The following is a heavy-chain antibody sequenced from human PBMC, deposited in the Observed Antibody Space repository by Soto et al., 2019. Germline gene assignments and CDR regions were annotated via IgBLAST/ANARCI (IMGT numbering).Heavy chain of an antibody. J-gene: IGHJ6*02. D-gene: IGHD3-10*01. Sequence: SETLSLTGTVSGGSISSYSWSWIRQPAGKGLEWIGRIYTSGNNNYNSSLRCRVTMSLDTSMNQLHLNLSSVNAADTAVYYCARGRGFPDYYGTDVWCQGTTVTVSS. V-gene: IGHV4-4*07. CDR2: IYTSGNN. CDR1: GGSISSYS. CDR3: ARGRGFPDYYGTDV.